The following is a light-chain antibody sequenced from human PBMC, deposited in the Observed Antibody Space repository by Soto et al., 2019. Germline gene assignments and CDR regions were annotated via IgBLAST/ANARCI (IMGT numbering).Light chain of an antibody. Sequence: QSALTQPASVSGSPGQSIIISRTGTSSDVGSYNYVSWYQHHPGKAPKFMIYDVSNRPSGVSNRFSGSKSGNTASLTISGLQAEDEADYYCSSYTTSGTLVFGSGTKVTVL. CDR3: SSYTTSGTLV. V-gene: IGLV2-14*03. J-gene: IGLJ1*01. CDR2: DVS. CDR1: SSDVGSYNY.